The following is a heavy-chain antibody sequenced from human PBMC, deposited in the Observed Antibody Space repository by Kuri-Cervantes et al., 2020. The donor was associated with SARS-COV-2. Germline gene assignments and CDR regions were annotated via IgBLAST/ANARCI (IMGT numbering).Heavy chain of an antibody. CDR1: GYTFTSYG. D-gene: IGHD7-27*01. Sequence: SVKVSCKASGYTFTSYGISWVRQAPGQGLEWMGRIIPILGTANYAQKFQGRVTITADKSTSTAYMELSSLRSEDTAVYYCAGSATGEGDYWGQGTLVTVSS. CDR2: IIPILGTA. CDR3: AGSATGEGDY. J-gene: IGHJ4*02. V-gene: IGHV1-69*04.